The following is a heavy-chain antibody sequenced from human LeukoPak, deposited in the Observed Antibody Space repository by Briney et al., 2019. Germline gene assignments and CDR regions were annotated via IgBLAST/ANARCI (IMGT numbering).Heavy chain of an antibody. CDR3: ARGPPYSSSWYKQFDY. CDR1: GGSISSGDYY. D-gene: IGHD6-13*01. Sequence: SQTLSLTCTVSGGSISSGDYYWSWIRQPPGKGLEWIGYIYYSGSTYYNPSLKSRVTISVDTSKNQFSLKLSSVTAADTAVYYCARGPPYSSSWYKQFDYWGQGTLVTVSS. J-gene: IGHJ4*02. CDR2: IYYSGST. V-gene: IGHV4-30-4*01.